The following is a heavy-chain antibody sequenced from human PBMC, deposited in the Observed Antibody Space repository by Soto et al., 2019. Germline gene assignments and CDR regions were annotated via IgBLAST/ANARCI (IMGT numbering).Heavy chain of an antibody. V-gene: IGHV3-23*01. Sequence: EVQVSESGGGLVQPGGSLRLSCATSGFTFSHYPMNWVRQAPGKGLEWVSGISAGGDRSYYADSVKGRFTIFRDNSKNPVSLQMNSIRVEETAVYHCARPVWGQGTLVTVSS. J-gene: IGHJ4*02. CDR1: GFTFSHYP. CDR3: ARPV. CDR2: ISAGGDRS.